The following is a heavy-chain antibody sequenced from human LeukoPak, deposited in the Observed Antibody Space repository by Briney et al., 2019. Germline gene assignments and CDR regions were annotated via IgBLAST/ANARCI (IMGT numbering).Heavy chain of an antibody. CDR3: ARKENVYYYFDY. V-gene: IGHV4-28*01. J-gene: IGHJ4*02. D-gene: IGHD3-10*01. CDR1: GYSITSSSW. CDR2: IYHSGTT. Sequence: SETLSLTCAVSGYSITSSSWWGWIRQPPGKGLEWIGYIYHSGTTYYNPSLQSRVTMSVDTSKNQFSLKLSSVTAVDTAAYYCARKENVYYYFDYWGQGTLVTVSS.